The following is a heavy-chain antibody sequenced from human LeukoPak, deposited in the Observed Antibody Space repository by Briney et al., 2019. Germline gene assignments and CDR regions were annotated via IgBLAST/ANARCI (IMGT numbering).Heavy chain of an antibody. D-gene: IGHD3-22*01. Sequence: PSETLSLTCTVSGGSISSSSYYWGWIRQPPGKGLEWIGSIYYSGSTYYNPSLKSRVTISVDTSKNQFSLKLSSVTAADTAVYYCARVHYHDSSGYYYYFDYWGQGTLVTVSS. J-gene: IGHJ4*02. V-gene: IGHV4-39*01. CDR3: ARVHYHDSSGYYYYFDY. CDR1: GGSISSSSYY. CDR2: IYYSGST.